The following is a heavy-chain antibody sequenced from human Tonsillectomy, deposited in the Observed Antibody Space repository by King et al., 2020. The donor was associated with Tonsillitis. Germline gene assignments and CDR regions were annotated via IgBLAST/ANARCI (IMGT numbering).Heavy chain of an antibody. CDR1: GFTFDDYA. D-gene: IGHD6-13*01. V-gene: IGHV3-43*02. CDR3: TRGLIPPQQPADAFDI. J-gene: IGHJ3*02. CDR2: ISGDGGNT. Sequence: VQLVESGGGVVQPGGSLRLSCAASGFTFDDYAMHWVRQAPGKGLEWVSFISGDGGNTYYADSVKGRFTISRDNSKNSLYLQMNGLRTEDTALYYCTRGLIPPQQPADAFDIWGQGTMVTVSS.